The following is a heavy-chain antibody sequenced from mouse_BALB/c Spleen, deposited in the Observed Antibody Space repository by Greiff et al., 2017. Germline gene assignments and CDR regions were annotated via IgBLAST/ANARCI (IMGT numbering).Heavy chain of an antibody. CDR3: ARYRESRTGTFDY. CDR1: GFTFSSYT. Sequence: DVKLVESGGGLVKPGGSLKLSCAASGFTFSSYTMSWVRQTPEKRLEWVATISSGGGNTYYPDSVKGRFTISRDNAKNNLYLQMSSLRSEDTALYYCARYRESRTGTFDYWGQGTTLTVSS. CDR2: ISSGGGNT. D-gene: IGHD4-1*01. V-gene: IGHV5-9*03. J-gene: IGHJ2*01.